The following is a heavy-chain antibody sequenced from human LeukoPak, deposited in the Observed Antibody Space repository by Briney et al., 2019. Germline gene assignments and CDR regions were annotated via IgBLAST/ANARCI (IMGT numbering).Heavy chain of an antibody. Sequence: SETLSLTCTVSGGSITGYFWSWIRQPPGKGLEWIGYVFYSGGTLYNPSLESRVTMSVGTSKNQFSLKLSSVTAADTAVYYCAREGTSSSWYGVDYWGQGTLVTVSP. CDR3: AREGTSSSWYGVDY. D-gene: IGHD6-13*01. J-gene: IGHJ4*02. CDR2: VFYSGGT. CDR1: GGSITGYF. V-gene: IGHV4-59*12.